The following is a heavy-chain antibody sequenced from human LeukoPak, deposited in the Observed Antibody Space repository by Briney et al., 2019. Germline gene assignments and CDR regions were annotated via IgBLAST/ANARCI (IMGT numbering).Heavy chain of an antibody. J-gene: IGHJ4*02. CDR1: GGSISSYY. Sequence: PSETLSLTCTVSGGSISSYYWSWIRQPPGKGLEWIGYIYYSGSTNYNPSLKSRVTISVDTSKNQFSLKLSSVTAADTAVYYCARALGATTAVWGQGTLVTVSS. CDR3: ARALGATTAV. V-gene: IGHV4-59*08. CDR2: IYYSGST. D-gene: IGHD1-26*01.